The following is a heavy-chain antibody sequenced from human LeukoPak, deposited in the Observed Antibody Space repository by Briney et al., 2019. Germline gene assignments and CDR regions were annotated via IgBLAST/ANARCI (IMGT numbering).Heavy chain of an antibody. CDR1: GFTFSSYS. D-gene: IGHD3-3*01. V-gene: IGHV3-48*02. Sequence: PGGSLRLSCAASGFTFSSYSMNWVRQAPGKGLEWVSYISSSSSTIYYADSVKGRFTISRDNAKNSLYLQMNSLRDEDTAVYYCARDTAVYYDLPYYFDYWGQGTLVTVSS. J-gene: IGHJ4*02. CDR2: ISSSSSTI. CDR3: ARDTAVYYDLPYYFDY.